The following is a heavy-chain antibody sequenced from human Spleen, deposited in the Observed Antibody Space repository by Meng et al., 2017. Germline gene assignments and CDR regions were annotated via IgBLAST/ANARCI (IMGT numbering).Heavy chain of an antibody. CDR1: GFTVSSNY. J-gene: IGHJ4*02. D-gene: IGHD6-13*01. V-gene: IGHV3-53*04. Sequence: GESLKISCAASGFTVSSNYMSWVRQAPGKGLEWVSVIYSGGSTYYADSVKGRFTISRHNSKNTLYLQMNSLRAEDTAVYYCARAFSSSWLNTAYYFDYWGQGTLVTVSS. CDR3: ARAFSSSWLNTAYYFDY. CDR2: IYSGGST.